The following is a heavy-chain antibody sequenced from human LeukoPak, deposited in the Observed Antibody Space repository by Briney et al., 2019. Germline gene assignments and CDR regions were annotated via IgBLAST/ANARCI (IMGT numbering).Heavy chain of an antibody. CDR1: GFTFSDYY. V-gene: IGHV3-11*01. CDR3: ARDPLDGGSYYNY. J-gene: IGHJ4*02. D-gene: IGHD1-26*01. Sequence: GGSLRLSCTASGFTFSDYYMSWIRQAPGKGLEWVSCISSSGSTIYYADSVKGRFTISRDNAKSSLYLQMNSLRAEDTAVYYCARDPLDGGSYYNYWGQGTLVTVSS. CDR2: ISSSGSTI.